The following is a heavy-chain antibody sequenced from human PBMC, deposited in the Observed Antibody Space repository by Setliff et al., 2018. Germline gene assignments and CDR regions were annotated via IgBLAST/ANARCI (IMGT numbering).Heavy chain of an antibody. J-gene: IGHJ4*02. V-gene: IGHV3-21*01. CDR1: GFTLSSYT. CDR3: ARVASGWWWFDY. Sequence: GGSLRLSCAASGFTLSSYTMNWVRQDPGQCLEWVSSRDSSSTWIYYADSVKGRLTRSRDNAKTKVYLQMNSLRAEDTAVYYCARVASGWWWFDYWGQGTLVTVSS. D-gene: IGHD6-19*01. CDR2: RDSSSTWI.